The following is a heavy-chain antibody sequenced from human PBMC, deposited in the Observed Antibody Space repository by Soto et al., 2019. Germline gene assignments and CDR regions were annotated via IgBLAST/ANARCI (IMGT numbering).Heavy chain of an antibody. Sequence: GGSLRLSCAASGFTFRSYWMSWVRQAPGKGLGWLANIRQDGSERYYVDSVMGRFTISRDNAKNSLYLQMNSLRAEDTAVYYCARAKYQLDWFDPWGQGTLVTVSS. CDR2: IRQDGSER. D-gene: IGHD2-2*01. V-gene: IGHV3-7*01. CDR1: GFTFRSYW. CDR3: ARAKYQLDWFDP. J-gene: IGHJ5*02.